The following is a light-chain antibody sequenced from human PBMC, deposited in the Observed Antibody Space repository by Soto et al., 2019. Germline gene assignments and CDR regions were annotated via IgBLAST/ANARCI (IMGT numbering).Light chain of an antibody. Sequence: QSVLTQPPSVSAAPGQKVTISCSGSSSNIGNNYVAWYQQLPGTAPKLHIYDNNKRPSGIPERFSGSKSGTSATLDITELQTGAEAVYYCGTWGGSGGVFGGGTKLTVL. CDR1: SSNIGNNY. J-gene: IGLJ2*01. CDR2: DNN. V-gene: IGLV1-51*01. CDR3: GTWGGSGGV.